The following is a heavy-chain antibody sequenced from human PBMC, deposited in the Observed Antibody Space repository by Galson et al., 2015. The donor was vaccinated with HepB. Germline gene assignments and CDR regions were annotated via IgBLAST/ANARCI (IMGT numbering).Heavy chain of an antibody. V-gene: IGHV3-53*01. J-gene: IGHJ4*02. CDR2: IYSDGST. D-gene: IGHD3-10*01. CDR1: TFSVSTNY. Sequence: SLRLSCAASTFSVSTNYMNWVRRTPGKGLEWVSIIYSDGSTYYADSVKGRFTISRDNSKNTLYLQMNSLRAEDTAVYYCARAWGSRGGVRQLNLWGQGTQVTVSS. CDR3: ARAWGSRGGVRQLNL.